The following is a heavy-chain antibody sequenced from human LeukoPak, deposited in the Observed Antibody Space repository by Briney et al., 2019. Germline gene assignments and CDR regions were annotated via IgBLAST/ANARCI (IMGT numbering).Heavy chain of an antibody. CDR1: GYTFTSYG. CDR3: ARDWAFNWFDP. J-gene: IGHJ5*02. Sequence: ASVKVSCKASGYTFTSYGISWVRQAPGQGLERMGWISVYNGNTNYAQKLQGRVTMTTDTSTSTAYMELRSLRSDDTAVYYCARDWAFNWFDPWGQGTLVTVSS. D-gene: IGHD3-16*01. CDR2: ISVYNGNT. V-gene: IGHV1-18*01.